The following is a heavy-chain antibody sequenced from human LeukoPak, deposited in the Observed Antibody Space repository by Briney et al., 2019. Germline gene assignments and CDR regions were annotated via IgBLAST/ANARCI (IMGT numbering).Heavy chain of an antibody. CDR3: ARVRHYYDSSGYSAGIDY. J-gene: IGHJ4*02. V-gene: IGHV4-61*01. Sequence: TSETLSLTCTVSGYSISSGYYWSWIRQPPGKGLEWIGYIYYSGSTNYNPSLKSRVTISVDTSKNQFSLKLSSVTAADTAVYYCARVRHYYDSSGYSAGIDYWGQGTLVTVSS. CDR2: IYYSGST. CDR1: GYSISSGYY. D-gene: IGHD3-22*01.